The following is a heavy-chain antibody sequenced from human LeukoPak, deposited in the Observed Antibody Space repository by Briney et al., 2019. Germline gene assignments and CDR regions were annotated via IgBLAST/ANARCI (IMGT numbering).Heavy chain of an antibody. CDR2: IYYSGST. Sequence: SETLSLTCTVSGGSIGRSRYYWGRIPPPPGKGLEWFGNIYYSGSTSYNPSLKSRVTISVDTSKNQFSLKLSSVTAADTAVYYCARQAAQTYDYWGQGTLVTVSS. CDR3: ARQAAQTYDY. V-gene: IGHV4-39*01. J-gene: IGHJ4*02. CDR1: GGSIGRSRYY.